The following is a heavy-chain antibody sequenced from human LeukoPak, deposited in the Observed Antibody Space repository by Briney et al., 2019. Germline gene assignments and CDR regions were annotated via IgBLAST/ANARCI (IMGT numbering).Heavy chain of an antibody. D-gene: IGHD2-2*01. CDR2: ISSSSSYI. J-gene: IGHJ6*03. CDR1: GFTFSSYS. V-gene: IGHV3-21*01. Sequence: GGSLRLSCAASGFTFSSYSMNWVRQAPGKGLKWVSSISSSSSYIYYADSVKGRFTISRDNAKNSLYLQMNSLRAEDTAVYYCARESAPAKPPHYMDVWGKGTTVTVSS. CDR3: ARESAPAKPPHYMDV.